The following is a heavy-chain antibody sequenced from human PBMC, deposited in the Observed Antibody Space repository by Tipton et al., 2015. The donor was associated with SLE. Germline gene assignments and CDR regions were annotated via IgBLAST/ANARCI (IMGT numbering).Heavy chain of an antibody. J-gene: IGHJ4*02. V-gene: IGHV4-34*01. Sequence: TLSLTCAVYGGSFSGYYWSWIRQPPGKGLEWIGEINHSGSTNYNPSLKSRVTISVDTSKNQFSLKLSSVTAADTAVYYCARRYSGYGFDYWGQGTLVTVSS. CDR1: GGSFSGYY. CDR2: INHSGST. D-gene: IGHD5-12*01. CDR3: ARRYSGYGFDY.